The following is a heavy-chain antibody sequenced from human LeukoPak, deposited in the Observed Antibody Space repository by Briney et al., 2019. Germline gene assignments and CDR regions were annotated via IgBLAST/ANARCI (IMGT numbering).Heavy chain of an antibody. V-gene: IGHV4-34*01. CDR2: INHSGST. CDR3: ARVEIDDLSRYYMDV. D-gene: IGHD2/OR15-2a*01. J-gene: IGHJ6*03. CDR1: GGSFSGYY. Sequence: SETLSLTCAVYGGSFSGYYWSWIRQPPGKGREWIGEINHSGSTNYNPSLKSRVTISVDTSKNQFSLKLSSVTAADTAVYYCARVEIDDLSRYYMDVWGKGTTVTVSS.